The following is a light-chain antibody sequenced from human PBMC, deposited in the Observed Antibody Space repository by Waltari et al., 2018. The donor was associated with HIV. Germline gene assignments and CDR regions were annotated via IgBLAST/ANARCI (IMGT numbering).Light chain of an antibody. CDR3: RQYYSTPYT. CDR1: QGVLYSSNNMKH. J-gene: IGKJ2*01. V-gene: IGKV4-1*01. CDR2: WAF. Sequence: DIVMTQSPDSLAVSLGERATINCKSSQGVLYSSNNMKHLAWDQKEPGQPLKLRIYWAFIRESGVPDRFSVSGSETDFTLTIGSLQAGDVAVYDCRQYYSTPYTFGQGTKLEIK.